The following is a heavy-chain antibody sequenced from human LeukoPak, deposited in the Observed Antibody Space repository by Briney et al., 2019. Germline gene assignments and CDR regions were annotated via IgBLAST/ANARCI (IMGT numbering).Heavy chain of an antibody. CDR2: IYHIGST. V-gene: IGHV4-38-2*02. CDR1: GYSISSGNY. D-gene: IGHD4-17*01. CDR3: AAMTTVTMYSYFFDS. J-gene: IGHJ4*02. Sequence: PSETLSLTCTVSGYSISSGNYWDWIRQPPGKGLEWIGSIYHIGSTYYNPSLKSRVTISVDSSTNHFPLRLTSVTAADTAIYYCAAMTTVTMYSYFFDSWGQGTLLTVSS.